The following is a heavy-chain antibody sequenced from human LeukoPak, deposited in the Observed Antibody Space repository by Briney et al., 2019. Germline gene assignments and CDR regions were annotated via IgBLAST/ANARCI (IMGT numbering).Heavy chain of an antibody. Sequence: GGSLRLSCAASGFTFNSYSMNWVRQAPGKGLEWVSAISGSGGSTYYADSVKGRFTISRDNSKNTLYLQMNSLRAEDTAVYYCAKNWVYYYDSSGYYIDYWGQGTLVTVSS. CDR1: GFTFNSYS. V-gene: IGHV3-23*01. J-gene: IGHJ4*02. D-gene: IGHD3-22*01. CDR2: ISGSGGST. CDR3: AKNWVYYYDSSGYYIDY.